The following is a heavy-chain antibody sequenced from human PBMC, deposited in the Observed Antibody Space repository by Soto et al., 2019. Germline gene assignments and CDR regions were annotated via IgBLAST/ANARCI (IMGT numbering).Heavy chain of an antibody. V-gene: IGHV1-18*01. CDR3: ARDAKWVVAATAPGLFDP. CDR2: ISAYNGNT. D-gene: IGHD2-15*01. Sequence: ASVKFSCKASGYTFTSYGISWVRQAPGQGLEWMGWISAYNGNTNYAQKLQGRVTMTTDTSTSTAYMELRSLRSDDTAVYYCARDAKWVVAATAPGLFDPWGQGTLVTVSS. J-gene: IGHJ5*02. CDR1: GYTFTSYG.